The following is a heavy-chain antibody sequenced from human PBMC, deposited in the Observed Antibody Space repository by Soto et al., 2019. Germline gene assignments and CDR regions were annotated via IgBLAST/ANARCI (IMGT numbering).Heavy chain of an antibody. CDR3: TRNYGGYFYYGMDV. V-gene: IGHV3-49*03. CDR2: IRSKAYGGTT. Sequence: QPGGSLRLSCTASGFTFGDYAMSWFRQAPGKGLEWVGFIRSKAYGGTTEYAASVKGRFTISRDDSRSIAYLQMNSLKTEDTAVYYCTRNYGGYFYYGMDVWGQGTTVTVSS. CDR1: GFTFGDYA. J-gene: IGHJ6*02. D-gene: IGHD4-17*01.